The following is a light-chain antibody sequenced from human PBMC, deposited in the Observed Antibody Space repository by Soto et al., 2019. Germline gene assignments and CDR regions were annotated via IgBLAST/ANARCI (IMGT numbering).Light chain of an antibody. J-gene: IGKJ1*01. CDR3: QQYDNLPRT. V-gene: IGKV1-33*01. CDR2: DAS. CDR1: QSISSW. Sequence: DIQMTQSPSALSASVGDRATITCRASQSISSWLAWYQQKPGKAPKLLIYDASNLETGVPSRFSGSGSGTDFTFTISSLQPEDIATYYCQQYDNLPRTFGQGPRWIS.